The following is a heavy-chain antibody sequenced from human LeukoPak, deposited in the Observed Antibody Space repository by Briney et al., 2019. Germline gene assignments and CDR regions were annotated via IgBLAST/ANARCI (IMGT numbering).Heavy chain of an antibody. CDR2: ISAYNGNT. V-gene: IGHV1-18*01. D-gene: IGHD5-24*01. CDR1: GYTFTSYG. Sequence: ASVKVSCKASGYTFTSYGINWVRQAPGQGLEWMGWISAYNGNTNYAQKLQGRVTMTTDTSTSTAYMELRSLRSDDTAVYYCARDVEMATINGLYYFDYWGQGTLVTVSS. J-gene: IGHJ4*02. CDR3: ARDVEMATINGLYYFDY.